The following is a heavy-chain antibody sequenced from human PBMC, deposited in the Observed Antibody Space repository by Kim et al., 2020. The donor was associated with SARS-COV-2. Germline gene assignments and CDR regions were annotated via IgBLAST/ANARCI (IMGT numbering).Heavy chain of an antibody. CDR1: GGSISSYY. V-gene: IGHV4-4*07. J-gene: IGHJ4*02. D-gene: IGHD6-6*01. Sequence: SETLSLTCTVSGGSISSYYWSWIRQPAGKGLEWIGRIYTSGSTNYNPSLKSRVTMSVDTSKNQFSLKLSSVTAADTAVYYCARENRYSSSPHFDYWGQGTLVTVSS. CDR3: ARENRYSSSPHFDY. CDR2: IYTSGST.